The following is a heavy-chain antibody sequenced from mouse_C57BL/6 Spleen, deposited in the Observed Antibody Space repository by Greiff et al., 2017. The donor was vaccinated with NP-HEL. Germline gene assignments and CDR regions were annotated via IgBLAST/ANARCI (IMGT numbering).Heavy chain of an antibody. CDR2: IRSKSNNYAT. D-gene: IGHD2-4*01. J-gene: IGHJ2*01. V-gene: IGHV10-1*01. CDR1: GFSFNTYA. Sequence: EVQLVESGGGLVQPKGSLKLSCAASGFSFNTYAMNWVRQAPGKGLEWVARIRSKSNNYATYYADSVKDRFTISRDDSESMLYLQMNNLKTEDTAMYYCVRQEDHYDWRFDYWGQGTTLTVSS. CDR3: VRQEDHYDWRFDY.